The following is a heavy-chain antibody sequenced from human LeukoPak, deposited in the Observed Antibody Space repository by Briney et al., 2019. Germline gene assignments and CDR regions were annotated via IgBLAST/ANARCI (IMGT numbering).Heavy chain of an antibody. CDR1: GFTFSSYA. D-gene: IGHD2-21*01. J-gene: IGHJ4*02. CDR2: ISGSGGST. Sequence: GGSLRLSCAASGFTFSSYAMSWVRQAPGKGLEWVSAISGSGGSTYYADSVKGRFTISRDNSKNTLYLQMISLRAEDTAVYYXXXXXSIGGVIDYWGQGTLVTVSS. CDR3: XXXXSIGGVIDY. V-gene: IGHV3-23*01.